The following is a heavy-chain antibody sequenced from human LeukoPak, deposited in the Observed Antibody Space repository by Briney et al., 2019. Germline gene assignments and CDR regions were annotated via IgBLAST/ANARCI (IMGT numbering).Heavy chain of an antibody. D-gene: IGHD3-10*01. CDR1: GYTFTGYY. Sequence: GASVKVSCKASGYTFTGYYMHWVRQAPGQGLEWMGWINPNSGGTNYAQKFQGRVTMTRDTSISTAYMELSRLRSDDTAVYYCARRSMVRGVSKPEFDYWGQGALVTVSS. CDR3: ARRSMVRGVSKPEFDY. CDR2: INPNSGGT. J-gene: IGHJ4*02. V-gene: IGHV1-2*02.